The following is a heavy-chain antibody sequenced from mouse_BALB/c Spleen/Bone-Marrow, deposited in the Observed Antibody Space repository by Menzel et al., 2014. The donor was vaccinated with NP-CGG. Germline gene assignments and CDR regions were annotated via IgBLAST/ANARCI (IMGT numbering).Heavy chain of an antibody. CDR3: ARQITTVDYAMDY. CDR2: FNPSTGYT. J-gene: IGHJ4*01. CDR1: GYTFTSYW. D-gene: IGHD1-1*01. Sequence: QVQLQQPGAELAKPGASVKMSCKASGYTFTSYWMHWVKQRPGQGLEWIGYFNPSTGYTEYNQKFKDKATLTADKSSSTAYMQLSSLTSEDSAVYYCARQITTVDYAMDYWGQGTSVTASS. V-gene: IGHV1-7*01.